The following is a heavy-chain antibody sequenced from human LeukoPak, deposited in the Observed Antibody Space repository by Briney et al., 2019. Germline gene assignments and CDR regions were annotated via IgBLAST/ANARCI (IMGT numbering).Heavy chain of an antibody. J-gene: IGHJ4*02. CDR2: IYYSGST. D-gene: IGHD6-6*01. V-gene: IGHV4-39*01. CDR1: GGSISSSSYY. CDR3: ARGGIAARRIDY. Sequence: SETLSLTCTVSGGSISSSSYYWGWIRQPPGKGLEWIGSIYYSGSTYYNPSLKSRVTISVDTSKNQFSLKLGSVTAADTAVYYCARGGIAARRIDYWGQGTLVTVSS.